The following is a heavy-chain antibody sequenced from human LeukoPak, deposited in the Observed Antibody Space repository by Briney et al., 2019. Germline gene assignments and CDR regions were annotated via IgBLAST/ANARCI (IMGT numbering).Heavy chain of an antibody. Sequence: ASVKVSCKASGYTFTSYGISWVRQAPGQGLEWMGWISAYNGNTNYAQKLQGRVTMTTDTSTSTAYMELRSLRSDDTAVYYCARGAGERITIFGAVPRSQNWFDPWGQGTLVTVSS. D-gene: IGHD3-3*01. CDR2: ISAYNGNT. CDR1: GYTFTSYG. CDR3: ARGAGERITIFGAVPRSQNWFDP. V-gene: IGHV1-18*01. J-gene: IGHJ5*02.